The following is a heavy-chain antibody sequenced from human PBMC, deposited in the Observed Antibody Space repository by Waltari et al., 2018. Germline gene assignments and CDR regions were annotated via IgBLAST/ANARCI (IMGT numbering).Heavy chain of an antibody. CDR1: GFTFSSYA. CDR2: ISYDGSNK. D-gene: IGHD6-19*01. V-gene: IGHV3-30*01. Sequence: QVQLVESGGGVVQPGRSLRLSCAASGFTFSSYAMHWVRQAPGKGLEWVAVISYDGSNKYYADSVKCRFTISRDNSKNTLYLQMNSLRAEDTAVYYCARDLMAAHFDYWGQGTLVTVSS. J-gene: IGHJ4*02. CDR3: ARDLMAAHFDY.